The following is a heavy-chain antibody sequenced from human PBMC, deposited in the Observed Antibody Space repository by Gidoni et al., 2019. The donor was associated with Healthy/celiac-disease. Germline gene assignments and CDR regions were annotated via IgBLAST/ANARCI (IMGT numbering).Heavy chain of an antibody. V-gene: IGHV3-15*01. Sequence: EVQLVESGGGLVKPGGSLRLSCAASGFTFSNAWMSWVRQAPGKGLEWVGRIKSKTEGGTTDYAAPVKGRFTISRDDSKNTLHLQMNSLKTEDTAVYYCTTAYGGIIDYWGQGTLVTVSS. CDR1: GFTFSNAW. CDR3: TTAYGGIIDY. D-gene: IGHD4-17*01. CDR2: IKSKTEGGTT. J-gene: IGHJ4*02.